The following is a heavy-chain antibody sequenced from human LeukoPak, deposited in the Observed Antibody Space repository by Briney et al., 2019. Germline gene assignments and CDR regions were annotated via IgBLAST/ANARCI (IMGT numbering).Heavy chain of an antibody. CDR2: INHSGST. CDR3: VRGGGYVGYYFDY. D-gene: IGHD5-12*01. V-gene: IGHV4-34*01. J-gene: IGHJ4*02. Sequence: PSETLSLTCAVYGGSFSGYYWSWIRQPPGKGLEWIGEINHSGSTNYNPSLKSRVTISVDTSKNQFSLKLSSVTAADTAVYYCVRGGGYVGYYFDYWGQGTLVTVSS. CDR1: GGSFSGYY.